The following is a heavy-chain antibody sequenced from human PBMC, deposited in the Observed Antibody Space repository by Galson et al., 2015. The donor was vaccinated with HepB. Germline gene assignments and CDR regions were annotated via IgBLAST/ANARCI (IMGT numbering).Heavy chain of an antibody. V-gene: IGHV3-23*01. CDR3: AKKISGNYFNYFDY. J-gene: IGHJ4*02. CDR1: GFAFISYD. D-gene: IGHD1-26*01. Sequence: SLRLSCAASGFAFISYDTYCVHKAPGKGLEWVSSISGSGGSTCYADSVKGRFTISRDNSKNTLYLQMNSLRAEDTAVYYCAKKISGNYFNYFDYWGQGTLVTVSS. CDR2: ISGSGGST.